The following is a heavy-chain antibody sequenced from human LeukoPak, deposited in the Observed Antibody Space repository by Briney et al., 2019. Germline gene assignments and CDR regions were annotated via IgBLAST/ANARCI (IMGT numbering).Heavy chain of an antibody. Sequence: PGGSLRLSCAASGFTFSSYEMNWVRQAPGKGLEWVSYISSSGSTIYYADSVKGRFTISRDNAKNSLYLQMNSLRAEDTAVYYCAKDPHPDSSSWYNWFDPWGQGTLVTVSS. J-gene: IGHJ5*02. CDR2: ISSSGSTI. CDR3: AKDPHPDSSSWYNWFDP. CDR1: GFTFSSYE. V-gene: IGHV3-48*03. D-gene: IGHD6-13*01.